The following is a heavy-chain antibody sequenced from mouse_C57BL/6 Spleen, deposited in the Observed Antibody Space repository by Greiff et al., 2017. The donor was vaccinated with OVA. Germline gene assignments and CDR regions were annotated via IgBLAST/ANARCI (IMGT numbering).Heavy chain of an antibody. J-gene: IGHJ2*01. CDR2: INPNNGGT. Sequence: VQLQQSGPELVKPGASVKISCKASGYTFTDYYMNWVKQSHGKSLEWIGDINPNNGGTSYNQKFKGKATLTVDKSSSTAYMELRSLTSEDSAVYYCARSLYYEYYFDYWGQGTTLTVSS. CDR3: ARSLYYEYYFDY. V-gene: IGHV1-26*01. D-gene: IGHD2-4*01. CDR1: GYTFTDYY.